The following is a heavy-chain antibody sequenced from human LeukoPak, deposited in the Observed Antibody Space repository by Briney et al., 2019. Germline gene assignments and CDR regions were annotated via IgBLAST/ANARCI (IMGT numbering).Heavy chain of an antibody. Sequence: GGSLRLSCAASGFTVSSNYMSWVRQAPGKGLEWVSVIYSGGSTYYAGSVRGRFTISRDNSKNTLYLQMNSLRAEDTAVYYCARVGILGVVKTFDYWGQGTLVTVSS. V-gene: IGHV3-53*01. CDR1: GFTVSSNY. CDR3: ARVGILGVVKTFDY. J-gene: IGHJ4*02. CDR2: IYSGGST. D-gene: IGHD3-3*02.